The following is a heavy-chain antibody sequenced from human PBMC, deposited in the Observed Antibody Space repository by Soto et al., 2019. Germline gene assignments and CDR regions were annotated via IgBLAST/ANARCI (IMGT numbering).Heavy chain of an antibody. D-gene: IGHD6-13*01. CDR3: ARAHSGYSSSWYKKGYYYMDV. CDR1: SGSISSSNW. CDR2: IYHSGST. V-gene: IGHV4-4*02. Sequence: SETLSLTCAVSSGSISSSNWWSWVRQPQGKGLEWIGEIYHSGSTNYNPSLKSRVTISVDKSKNQFSLKLSSVTAADTAVYYCARAHSGYSSSWYKKGYYYMDVWGKGTTVTVSS. J-gene: IGHJ6*03.